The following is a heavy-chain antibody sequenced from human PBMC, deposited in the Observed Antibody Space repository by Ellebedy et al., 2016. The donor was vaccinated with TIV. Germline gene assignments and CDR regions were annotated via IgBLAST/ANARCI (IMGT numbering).Heavy chain of an antibody. V-gene: IGHV1-58*01. D-gene: IGHD1-1*01. CDR3: AADSLFYGYNWNADYYYYGMDV. CDR1: GFTFTRSA. Sequence: SVKVSXXASGFTFTRSAVQWVRQARGQRPEWIGWIVVGSGNTNYAQKFQERVTITRDMSTRTAYMELSSLRSEDTAVCYCAADSLFYGYNWNADYYYYGMDVWGQGTTVTVSS. J-gene: IGHJ6*02. CDR2: IVVGSGNT.